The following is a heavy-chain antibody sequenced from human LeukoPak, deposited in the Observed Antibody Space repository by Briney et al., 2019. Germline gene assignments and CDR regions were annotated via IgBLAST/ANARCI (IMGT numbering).Heavy chain of an antibody. Sequence: ASVKVSCKASGYTFDIYGIAWVRQAPGQGLEWMGWIATYNGKTDYAQNLQGRVTMTTDLSTGTAYMELRSLRSDDTAVYYCARVYNSYYYYMDVWGKGTPVPVSS. J-gene: IGHJ6*03. D-gene: IGHD1-14*01. V-gene: IGHV1-18*01. CDR3: ARVYNSYYYYMDV. CDR2: IATYNGKT. CDR1: GYTFDIYG.